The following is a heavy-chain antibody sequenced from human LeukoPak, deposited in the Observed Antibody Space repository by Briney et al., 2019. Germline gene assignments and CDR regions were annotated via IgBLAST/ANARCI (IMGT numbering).Heavy chain of an antibody. J-gene: IGHJ4*02. CDR1: GYTFTNYG. V-gene: IGHV1-18*01. CDR3: ARERSRLRWHFDY. CDR2: ISAYNGNT. Sequence: ASVKVSCKASGYTFTNYGISWVRQAPGQGLEWVGWISAYNGNTHYAQNLQGRVTMTTDTSTSTAYMELKSLRSDDTAVYYCARERSRLRWHFDYWGQGTLVTVSS. D-gene: IGHD4-23*01.